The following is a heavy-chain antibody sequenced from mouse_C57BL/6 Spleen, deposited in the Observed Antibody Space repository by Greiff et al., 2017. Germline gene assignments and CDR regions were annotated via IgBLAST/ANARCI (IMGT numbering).Heavy chain of an antibody. CDR2: ISSGSSTI. J-gene: IGHJ4*01. Sequence: DVHLVESGGGLVKPGGSLTLSCAASGFTFSDYGMHWVRQAPEKGLEWVAYISSGSSTIYYADTVKGRFTISRDNAKNTLFLQMTSLRSEDTAMYYCARCYECVLDYWGQGTSVTVSS. V-gene: IGHV5-17*01. CDR3: ARCYECVLDY. D-gene: IGHD2-3*01. CDR1: GFTFSDYG.